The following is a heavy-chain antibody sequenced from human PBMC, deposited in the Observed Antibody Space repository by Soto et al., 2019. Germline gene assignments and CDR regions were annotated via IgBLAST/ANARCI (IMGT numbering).Heavy chain of an antibody. V-gene: IGHV5-51*01. J-gene: IGHJ6*02. Sequence: PGESLKISCKGSGYSFTSYWIGWVRQMPGKGLEWMGIIYPGDSDTRYSPSFQGQVTISADKSISTAYLQWSSLKASDTAMYYCARQLDGYSGYDHYYYGMDVWGQGTTVTVSS. CDR1: GYSFTSYW. CDR2: IYPGDSDT. CDR3: ARQLDGYSGYDHYYYGMDV. D-gene: IGHD5-12*01.